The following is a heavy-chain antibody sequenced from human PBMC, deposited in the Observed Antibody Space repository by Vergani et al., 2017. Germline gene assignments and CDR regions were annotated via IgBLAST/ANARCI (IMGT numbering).Heavy chain of an antibody. Sequence: QVQLQQWGAGLLTPSETLSLTCAVYCGSFSGYYWSWIRQPPGKGLEWIGEINNSGSTNYNLSLKSRVTISVDTSKNQFSLKLSSVTAADTAVYYCASGYCSSTSCYAPYYYYGMDVWGQGTTVTVSS. CDR2: INNSGST. CDR3: ASGYCSSTSCYAPYYYYGMDV. J-gene: IGHJ6*02. CDR1: CGSFSGYY. V-gene: IGHV4-34*01. D-gene: IGHD2-2*01.